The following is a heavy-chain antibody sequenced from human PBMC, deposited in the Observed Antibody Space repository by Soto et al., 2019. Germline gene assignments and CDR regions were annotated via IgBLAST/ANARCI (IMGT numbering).Heavy chain of an antibody. D-gene: IGHD1-20*01. Sequence: QVQLQESGPGLVKPSQTLSLTCTVSAGSISSGVYYWSWIRHPPGKGLEWIGYIYYSGSTYYNQSLESRVTLSVAMSKTQFSLKLSSVTAADTAVYYWASVRHINAFDIWGQGTMVTVSS. J-gene: IGHJ3*02. CDR1: AGSISSGVYY. CDR3: ASVRHINAFDI. V-gene: IGHV4-30-4*01. CDR2: IYYSGST.